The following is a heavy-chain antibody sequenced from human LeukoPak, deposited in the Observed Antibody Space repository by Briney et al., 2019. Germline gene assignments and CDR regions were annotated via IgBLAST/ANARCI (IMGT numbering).Heavy chain of an antibody. J-gene: IGHJ6*02. CDR2: IYTSGST. V-gene: IGHV4-61*02. Sequence: SQTLSLTCTVSGGSISSGSYYWSWIRQPAGKGLEWIGRIYTSGSTNYNPSLKSRVTISVATSKNQFSLKLSSVTAADTAVYYCARDGSITIFGVVTADGMDVWGQGTTVTVSS. D-gene: IGHD3-3*01. CDR3: ARDGSITIFGVVTADGMDV. CDR1: GGSISSGSYY.